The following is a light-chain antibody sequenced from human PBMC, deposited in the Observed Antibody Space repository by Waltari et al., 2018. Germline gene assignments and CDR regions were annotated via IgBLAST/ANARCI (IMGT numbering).Light chain of an antibody. CDR2: DTS. CDR3: QQSYRTPLT. CDR1: QSISNF. Sequence: DIQLTQSPSSLSASAGDRVTITCRASQSISNFFNWYQQKPRKAPNLLIYDTSSLQSGVPSRCSGSGSGTDFTLTISSLQPEDFATYFCQQSYRTPLTFGGGTKVEIK. V-gene: IGKV1-39*01. J-gene: IGKJ4*01.